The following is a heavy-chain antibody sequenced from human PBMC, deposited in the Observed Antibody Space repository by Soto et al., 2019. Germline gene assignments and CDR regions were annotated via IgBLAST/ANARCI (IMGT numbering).Heavy chain of an antibody. CDR1: GASISPYY. CDR2: VYYTGST. CDR3: ARHHEYCSGGTCYVVDY. V-gene: IGHV4-59*08. Sequence: QVQLQESGPELVKPSETLSLTCTVSGASISPYYWTWIRQPPGKELEWIGYVYYTGSTNYSPSLESRVTMSLDTSKSQFSLMLTSVTAADTAVYYCARHHEYCSGGTCYVVDYWGPGTLVTVSS. D-gene: IGHD2-15*01. J-gene: IGHJ4*02.